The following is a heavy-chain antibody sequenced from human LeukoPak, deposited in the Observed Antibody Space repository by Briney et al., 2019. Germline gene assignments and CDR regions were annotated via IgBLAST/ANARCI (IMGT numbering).Heavy chain of an antibody. V-gene: IGHV1-2*02. J-gene: IGHJ4*02. CDR1: GYTFTSYY. CDR2: INPNSGGT. CDR3: ARDWVPLGYSSGWYFSY. D-gene: IGHD6-19*01. Sequence: GASVRVSCKASGYTFTSYYMHWVRQAPGQGLEWMGWINPNSGGTNYAQKFQGRVTMTRDTSISTAYMELSRLRSDDTAVYYCARDWVPLGYSSGWYFSYWGQGTLVTVSS.